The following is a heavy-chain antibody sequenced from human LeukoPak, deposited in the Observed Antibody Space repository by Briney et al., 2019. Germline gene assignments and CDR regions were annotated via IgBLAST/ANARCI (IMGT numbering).Heavy chain of an antibody. J-gene: IGHJ6*02. V-gene: IGHV6-1*01. Sequence: SQTLPLTCAISGDSVSSNSAAWNWIRQSPSRGLGWLGRTYYRSKWYNDYAVSVKSRITINPDTSKNQFSLQLNPVTPEDAAVYYCARGSSSGWYMDYYYGMDVWGQGTTVTVSS. CDR1: GDSVSSNSAA. CDR2: TYYRSKWYN. CDR3: ARGSSSGWYMDYYYGMDV. D-gene: IGHD6-19*01.